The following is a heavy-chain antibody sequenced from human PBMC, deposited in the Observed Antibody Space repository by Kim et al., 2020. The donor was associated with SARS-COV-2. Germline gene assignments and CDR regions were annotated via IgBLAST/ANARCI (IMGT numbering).Heavy chain of an antibody. V-gene: IGHV3-72*01. J-gene: IGHJ4*02. CDR2: TTKKGYSYAT. CDR1: GFTFSDHH. CDR3: TRVWDVVAAPLDN. D-gene: IGHD2-15*01. Sequence: GGSLRLSCAASGFTFSDHHMDWVRQAPGKGLEWVGRTTKKGYSYATEYAASVQGRFTISRDDSQNSVYMQMISLKSEDTAVYYCTRVWDVVAAPLDNWGRGTLVTVSS.